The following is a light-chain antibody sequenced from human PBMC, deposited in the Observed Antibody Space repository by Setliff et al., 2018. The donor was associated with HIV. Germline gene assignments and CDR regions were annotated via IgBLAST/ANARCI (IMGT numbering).Light chain of an antibody. Sequence: QSVLTQPASVSGSPGQSITISCTGSSSDVGGYNYVSWFQQHPGKAPKLIISEVTNRPSGVSDRFFGSKSGNTASLSISGLQPEDEADYYCASYTSSSTRVFGTGTKVTVL. J-gene: IGLJ1*01. CDR3: ASYTSSSTRV. CDR2: EVT. CDR1: SSDVGGYNY. V-gene: IGLV2-14*01.